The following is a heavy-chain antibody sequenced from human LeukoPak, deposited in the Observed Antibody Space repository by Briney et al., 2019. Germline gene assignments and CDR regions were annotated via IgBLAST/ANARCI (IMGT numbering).Heavy chain of an antibody. CDR2: ISWNSGSI. V-gene: IGHV3-9*01. J-gene: IGHJ4*02. Sequence: PGRSLRLSCAASGFTFDDYAMHWVRQAPGKGLEWVSGISWNSGSIGYADSVKGRFTISRDNAKNSLYLEMSSLRAEDTAVYYCSRSLDYWGQGVLVTVSS. CDR1: GFTFDDYA. CDR3: SRSLDY.